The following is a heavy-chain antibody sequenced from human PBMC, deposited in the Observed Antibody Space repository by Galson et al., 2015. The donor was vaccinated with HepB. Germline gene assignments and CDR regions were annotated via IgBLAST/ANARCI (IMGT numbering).Heavy chain of an antibody. CDR3: ASEGYSYGYSLG. D-gene: IGHD5-18*01. CDR2: ISSRSSYI. CDR1: GFTFSSYS. Sequence: SLRLSCAASGFTFSSYSMNWVRQAPGKGLEWVSSISSRSSYIYYADSVKGRFTISRDNAKNSLYLHMNSLRAEDTAVYYCASEGYSYGYSLGWGQGTLVTVSS. V-gene: IGHV3-21*01. J-gene: IGHJ4*02.